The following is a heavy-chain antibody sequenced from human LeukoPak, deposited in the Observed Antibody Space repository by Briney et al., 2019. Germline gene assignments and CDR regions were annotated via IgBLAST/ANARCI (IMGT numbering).Heavy chain of an antibody. CDR2: IIPIFGTA. V-gene: IGHV1-69*05. D-gene: IGHD5-24*01. J-gene: IGHJ3*02. CDR3: ARGATTADAFDI. Sequence: GSSVKVSCKASGGTFSSYAISWVRQAPGQGLEWMGGIIPIFGTANYAQKFQGRVTITRNTSISTAYMELSSLRSEDTAVYYCARGATTADAFDIWGQGTMVTVSS. CDR1: GGTFSSYA.